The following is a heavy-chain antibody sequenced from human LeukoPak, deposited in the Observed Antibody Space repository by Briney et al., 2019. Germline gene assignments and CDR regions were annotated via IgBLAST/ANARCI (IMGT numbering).Heavy chain of an antibody. V-gene: IGHV3-21*01. Sequence: GGSLRLSCAASGFTFSSYSMNWVRQAPGKGLEWVSSISSSSSYIYYADSVKGRFTISRDNSKNTLYLQMNSLRAEDTAVYYCARVGAFGGSYYFDYWGQGTLVTVSS. J-gene: IGHJ4*02. CDR2: ISSSSSYI. D-gene: IGHD1-26*01. CDR3: ARVGAFGGSYYFDY. CDR1: GFTFSSYS.